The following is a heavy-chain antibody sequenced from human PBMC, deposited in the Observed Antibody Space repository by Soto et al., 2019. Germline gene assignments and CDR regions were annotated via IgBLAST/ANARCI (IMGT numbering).Heavy chain of an antibody. CDR3: ASHIQTTGFAS. J-gene: IGHJ4*02. V-gene: IGHV3-30-3*01. CDR2: ISYDGTKI. Sequence: GGSLRLSCAASGFTFSRFVMHWVRHSPGKGLEWVAVISYDGTKIYYADSVKGRFTISRDNSKNTLYLYMTSLRSGDTAVYYCASHIQTTGFASWGQGTLVTVSS. D-gene: IGHD4-17*01. CDR1: GFTFSRFV.